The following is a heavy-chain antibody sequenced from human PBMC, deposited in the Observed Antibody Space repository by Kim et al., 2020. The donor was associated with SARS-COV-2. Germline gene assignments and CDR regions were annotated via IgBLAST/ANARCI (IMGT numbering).Heavy chain of an antibody. CDR2: ISAYNGNT. Sequence: ASVKVSCKASGYTFTSYGISWVRQAPGQGLEWMGWISAYNGNTNYAQKLQGRVTMTTDTSTSTAYMELRSLRSDDTAVYYCATPRARHCSSTSCPYWYWGQGTLVTVSS. V-gene: IGHV1-18*04. J-gene: IGHJ4*02. CDR1: GYTFTSYG. CDR3: ATPRARHCSSTSCPYWY. D-gene: IGHD2-2*01.